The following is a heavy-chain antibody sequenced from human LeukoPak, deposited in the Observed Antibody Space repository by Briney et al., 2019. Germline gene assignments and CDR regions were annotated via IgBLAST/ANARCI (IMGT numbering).Heavy chain of an antibody. Sequence: SVKVSCKASGFTFTSSAVQWVRQARGQRLEWIGWIVVGSGNTNYAQKFQERVTITRDMSTSTAYMELSSLRSEDTAVYYCAADRTSQPDYPNWFDPWGQGTLVAVSS. CDR1: GFTFTSSA. D-gene: IGHD1-14*01. CDR3: AADRTSQPDYPNWFDP. J-gene: IGHJ5*02. CDR2: IVVGSGNT. V-gene: IGHV1-58*01.